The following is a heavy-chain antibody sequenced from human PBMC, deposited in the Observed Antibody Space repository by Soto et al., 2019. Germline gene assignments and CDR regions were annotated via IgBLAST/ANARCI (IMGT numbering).Heavy chain of an antibody. CDR3: ASYYGSGSWHFDP. J-gene: IGHJ5*02. CDR1: GFTFSSYS. Sequence: EVQLVESGGGLVKPGGSLRLSCAASGFTFSSYSMNWVRQAPGKGLEWVSSISSSSSDIYYADSVKGRFTISRDNAKNSLSLQMNRLRAEDTAVYYCASYYGSGSWHFDPWGQGTLVTVSS. D-gene: IGHD3-10*01. V-gene: IGHV3-21*01. CDR2: ISSSSSDI.